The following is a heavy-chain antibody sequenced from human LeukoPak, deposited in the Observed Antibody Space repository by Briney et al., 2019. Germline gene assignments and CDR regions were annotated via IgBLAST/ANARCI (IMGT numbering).Heavy chain of an antibody. CDR1: RGTFSSYA. Sequence: SVKVSCKASRGTFSSYAISWVRQAPGQGLEWMGRIIPILGIANYAQKFQGRVTITADKSTSTAYMELSSLRSEDTAVYYCASTSGYSSSWPDYWGQGTLVTVSS. J-gene: IGHJ4*02. CDR2: IIPILGIA. CDR3: ASTSGYSSSWPDY. D-gene: IGHD6-13*01. V-gene: IGHV1-69*04.